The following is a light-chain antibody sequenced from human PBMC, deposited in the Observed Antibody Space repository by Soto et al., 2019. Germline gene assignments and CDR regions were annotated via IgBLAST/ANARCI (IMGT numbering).Light chain of an antibody. CDR2: DAS. Sequence: DIQMTQSPSSLSASVGDRVTITCQASQDIKNYLNWYQQKSGKAPKLLIYDASDLETGVPSRFSGSGSGTDFTFTINRLQPEDMATYYCQQYDNLPLTFGGGTKVEIK. CDR1: QDIKNY. CDR3: QQYDNLPLT. V-gene: IGKV1-33*01. J-gene: IGKJ4*01.